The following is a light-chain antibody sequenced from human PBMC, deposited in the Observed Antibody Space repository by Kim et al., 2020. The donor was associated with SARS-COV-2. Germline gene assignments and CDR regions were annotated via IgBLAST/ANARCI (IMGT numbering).Light chain of an antibody. V-gene: IGLV2-14*03. CDR1: SSLVGDYNY. CDR2: DVS. J-gene: IGLJ2*01. Sequence: QSITISCTGTSSLVGDYNYVSWYQQHPDQAPKLIIYDVSYRPSGVSTHFSGSKSGNTASLTISGFQAADEADYYCTSYTGADTVLFGGGTKLTVL. CDR3: TSYTGADTVL.